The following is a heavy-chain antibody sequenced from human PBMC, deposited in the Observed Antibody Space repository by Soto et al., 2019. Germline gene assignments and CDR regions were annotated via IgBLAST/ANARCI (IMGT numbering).Heavy chain of an antibody. CDR2: ISGSGGST. J-gene: IGHJ4*02. CDR1: GFTFSSYA. CDR3: AKDIDCSGGSCYSGGPYYFDY. V-gene: IGHV3-23*01. Sequence: GSLRLSCAASGFTFSSYAMSWVRQAPGKGLEWVSAISGSGGSTYYADSVKGRFTISRDNSKNTLYLQMNSLRAEDTAVYYCAKDIDCSGGSCYSGGPYYFDYWGQGTLVTVSS. D-gene: IGHD2-15*01.